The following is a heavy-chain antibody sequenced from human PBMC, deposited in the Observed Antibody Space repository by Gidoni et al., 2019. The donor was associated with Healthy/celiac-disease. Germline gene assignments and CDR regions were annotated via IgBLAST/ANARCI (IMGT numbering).Heavy chain of an antibody. CDR2: IYYSGST. CDR3: ARASLFRNFDY. D-gene: IGHD2-21*01. V-gene: IGHV4-59*01. CDR1: GRSISSYY. Sequence: QVQLQESGPGLVKPSETLSLTCTVSGRSISSYYWSWIRQPPGKGLEWIGYIYYSGSTNYNPSLKSRVTISVDTSKNQFSLKLSSVTAADTAVYYCARASLFRNFDYWGQGTLVTVSS. J-gene: IGHJ4*02.